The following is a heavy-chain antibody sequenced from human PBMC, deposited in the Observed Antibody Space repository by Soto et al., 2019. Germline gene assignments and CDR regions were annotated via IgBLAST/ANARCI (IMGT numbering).Heavy chain of an antibody. CDR3: ARDDEYSGNGMDV. D-gene: IGHD3-10*01. V-gene: IGHV3-33*01. Sequence: QVQLVESGGGVVQPGRSLRLSCAASGFTFSNYGMHWVRQAPGKGLEWVAVILNDGSNRYHADSVKDRFTISRDNSKNMLYSQMNSLTAEDTAVYYCARDDEYSGNGMDVWGQGTRVTVS. J-gene: IGHJ6*02. CDR1: GFTFSNYG. CDR2: ILNDGSNR.